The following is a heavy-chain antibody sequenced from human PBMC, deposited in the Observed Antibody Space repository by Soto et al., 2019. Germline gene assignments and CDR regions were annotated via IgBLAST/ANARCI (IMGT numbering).Heavy chain of an antibody. Sequence: PSETLSLTCTVSGGSMSRGDYYWSWIRQPPGKGLEWIGFIYHTGNTYYSPSLKNQVAISVDTSKNQFYLKLNTETAANTTVYFCARDPLYDYGDLSHVFEIWGQGTMVT. CDR1: GGSMSRGDYY. J-gene: IGHJ3*02. V-gene: IGHV4-30-4*01. D-gene: IGHD4-17*01. CDR2: IYHTGNT. CDR3: ARDPLYDYGDLSHVFEI.